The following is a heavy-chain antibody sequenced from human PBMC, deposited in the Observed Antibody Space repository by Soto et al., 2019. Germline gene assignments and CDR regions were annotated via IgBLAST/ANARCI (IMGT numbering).Heavy chain of an antibody. CDR3: ARINWDSSNWYYFDY. D-gene: IGHD6-13*01. CDR2: IHYSGST. J-gene: IGHJ4*02. V-gene: IGHV4-61*08. CDR1: GGSISSGGYS. Sequence: NPSETLSLTCAVSGGSISSGGYSWSWIRQPPGKGLEWIGYIHYSGSTIYDPSLNSRVTMSIDKSKNQFSLKLSSVTAADTAVYYCARINWDSSNWYYFDYWGQGTLVTVSS.